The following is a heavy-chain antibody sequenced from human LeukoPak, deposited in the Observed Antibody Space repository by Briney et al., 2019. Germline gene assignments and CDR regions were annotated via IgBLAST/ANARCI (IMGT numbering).Heavy chain of an antibody. CDR2: IYYSGNT. CDR3: ASTRFNDFWSGPNSDYFDY. CDR1: GGSISSSNYY. J-gene: IGHJ4*02. V-gene: IGHV4-39*01. Sequence: SETLSLTCTVSGGSISSSNYYWGWIRQPPGKGLEWIGSIYYSGNTYYNPSLKSRVTISVDTSKNQFSLKLTSVTAADTAVYYCASTRFNDFWSGPNSDYFDYWGQGTLVTVSS. D-gene: IGHD3-3*01.